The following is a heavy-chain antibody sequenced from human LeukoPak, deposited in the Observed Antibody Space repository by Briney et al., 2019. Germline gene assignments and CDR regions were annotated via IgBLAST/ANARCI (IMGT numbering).Heavy chain of an antibody. V-gene: IGHV3-21*01. D-gene: IGHD2-2*01. CDR3: ARERTYCSSTSCFPWFDP. J-gene: IGHJ5*02. CDR1: GFTFSSYS. CDR2: ISSSSSYI. Sequence: PGGSLRLSCAASGFTFSSYSMNWVRQAPGKGLEWVSSISSSSSYIYYADSVKSRFTISRDNAKNSLYLQMNSLRAEDTAVYYCARERTYCSSTSCFPWFDPWGQGTLVTVSS.